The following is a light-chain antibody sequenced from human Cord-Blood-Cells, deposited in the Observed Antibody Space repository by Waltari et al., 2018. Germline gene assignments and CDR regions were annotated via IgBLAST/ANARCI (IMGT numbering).Light chain of an antibody. J-gene: IGKJ1*01. Sequence: IVMTLSPDPLAVSLGERATIKCKPSPSVLYSSNNKNYLAWYQQKPGQPPKLLIYWASTRESGVPDRFSGSGSGTDFTLTISSLQAEDVAVYYCQQYYSTPWTFGQGTKVEIK. CDR3: QQYYSTPWT. V-gene: IGKV4-1*01. CDR1: PSVLYSSNNKNY. CDR2: WAS.